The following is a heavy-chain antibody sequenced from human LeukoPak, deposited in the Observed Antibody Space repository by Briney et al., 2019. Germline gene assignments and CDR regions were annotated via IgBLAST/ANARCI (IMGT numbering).Heavy chain of an antibody. CDR2: IYYSGST. CDR3: ARELTTVTTDYFDY. CDR1: GGSVSSSSYY. V-gene: IGHV4-39*07. Sequence: SETLSLTCTVSGGSVSSSSYYWGWIRQPPGKGLEWIGSIYYSGSTYYNPSLKSRVTISVDTSKNQFSLKLSSATAADTAVYYCARELTTVTTDYFDYWGQGTLVTVSS. D-gene: IGHD4-11*01. J-gene: IGHJ4*02.